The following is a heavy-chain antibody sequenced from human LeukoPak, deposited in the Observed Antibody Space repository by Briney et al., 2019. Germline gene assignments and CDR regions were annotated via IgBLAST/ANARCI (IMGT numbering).Heavy chain of an antibody. Sequence: SETLSLTCTVSSGSISSYYWSWIRQPPGKGLEWFGYIYYSGSTNYNPSLNSRVTISVDTSNNQFSLKLSSVTAAATAVYYCARDGYSSSWGGIDYWDQGTLVTVSS. CDR2: IYYSGST. J-gene: IGHJ4*02. CDR3: ARDGYSSSWGGIDY. V-gene: IGHV4-59*12. CDR1: SGSISSYY. D-gene: IGHD6-13*01.